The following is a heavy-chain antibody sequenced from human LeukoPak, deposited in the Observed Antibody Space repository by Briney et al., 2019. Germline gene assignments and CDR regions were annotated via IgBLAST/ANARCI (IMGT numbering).Heavy chain of an antibody. V-gene: IGHV3-23*01. J-gene: IGHJ6*03. D-gene: IGHD3-16*01. CDR2: ILDGGYST. CDR3: AKLGGHPLHNYYVGV. Sequence: GGSLRLSCAASGFTFSSYAMSWVRQAPGKGLEWVSGILDGGYSTYYANSVKGRFTISRDNSNNTLYLQMNSLRAEDTAVYYCAKLGGHPLHNYYVGVWGKGTTVAVSS. CDR1: GFTFSSYA.